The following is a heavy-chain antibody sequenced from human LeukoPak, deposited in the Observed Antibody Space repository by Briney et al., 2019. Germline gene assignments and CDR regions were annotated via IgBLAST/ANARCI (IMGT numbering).Heavy chain of an antibody. CDR1: GGSISSYY. Sequence: PSETLSLTCTVSGGSISSYYWSWIRQPAGKGLEWIGRIYTSGSTNYNPSLKSRVTMSVDTSKNQFSLKLSSVTAADTAVYYCARCRSGWPYYYYYYMDVWGKGTTVTVSS. J-gene: IGHJ6*03. CDR2: IYTSGST. V-gene: IGHV4-4*07. CDR3: ARCRSGWPYYYYYYMDV. D-gene: IGHD2-15*01.